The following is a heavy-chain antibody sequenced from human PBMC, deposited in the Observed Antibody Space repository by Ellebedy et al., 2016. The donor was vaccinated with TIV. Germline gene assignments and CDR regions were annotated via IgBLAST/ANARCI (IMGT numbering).Heavy chain of an antibody. V-gene: IGHV1-69*10. Sequence: AASVKVSCKASGGTFRSYGISRVRQALGHGPKWLGGFIPLLETANHARKVQGRVTATADKSTSTVYMELTSLRFEDTDVYFCGRASQDAMDVWGQGTTVTIS. D-gene: IGHD2-21*01. CDR2: FIPLLETA. J-gene: IGHJ6*02. CDR3: GRASQDAMDV. CDR1: GGTFRSYG.